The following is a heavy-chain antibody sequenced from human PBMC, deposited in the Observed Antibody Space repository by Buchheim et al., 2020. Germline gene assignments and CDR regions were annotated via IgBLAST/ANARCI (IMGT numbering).Heavy chain of an antibody. CDR1: GGTFSSYA. CDR2: IIPIFGTA. V-gene: IGHV1-69*01. D-gene: IGHD4-17*01. Sequence: QVQLVQSGAEVKKPGSSVKVSCKAFGGTFSSYAISWVRQAPGQGLEWMGGIIPIFGTANYAQKFQGRVTITADESTSTAYMELSSLRSEDTAVYYCAREESTTVTNGLYYYYGMDVWGQGTT. J-gene: IGHJ6*02. CDR3: AREESTTVTNGLYYYYGMDV.